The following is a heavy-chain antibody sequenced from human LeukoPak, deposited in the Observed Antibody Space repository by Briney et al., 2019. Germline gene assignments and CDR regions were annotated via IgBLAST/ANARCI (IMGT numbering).Heavy chain of an antibody. CDR3: ARDPPVAGRVNWFDP. Sequence: PSETLSLTCTVSGYSISSGYYWGWIRQPPGKGLEWIGSIYHSGSTYYNPSLKSRVTISVDTSKNQFSLKLSSVTAADTAVYYCARDPPVAGRVNWFDPWGQGTLVTVSS. CDR1: GYSISSGYY. CDR2: IYHSGST. V-gene: IGHV4-38-2*02. D-gene: IGHD6-19*01. J-gene: IGHJ5*02.